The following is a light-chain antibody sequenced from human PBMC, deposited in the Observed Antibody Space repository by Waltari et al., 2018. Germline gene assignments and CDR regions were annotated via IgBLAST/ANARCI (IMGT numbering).Light chain of an antibody. CDR3: QQYASAPNT. Sequence: PGERATLSCRASQSVSSSYLAWYQQKAGQAPRLLIYDASRRATDIPDRFSGSGSGTDFTLPISRLEPEDFAVYFCQQYASAPNTFGQGTKLEIK. CDR2: DAS. J-gene: IGKJ2*01. CDR1: QSVSSSY. V-gene: IGKV3-20*01.